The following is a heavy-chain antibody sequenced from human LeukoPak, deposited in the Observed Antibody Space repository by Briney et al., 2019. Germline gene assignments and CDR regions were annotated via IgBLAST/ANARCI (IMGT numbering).Heavy chain of an antibody. V-gene: IGHV3-11*01. D-gene: IGHD6-13*01. CDR1: GFTFSDYY. J-gene: IGHJ4*02. CDR3: ASLLAAAGRYYFDY. CDR2: ISSSGSTI. Sequence: PGGSLRLSCAASGFTFSDYYMSWIRQAPGKGLEWVSYISSSGSTIYYADSVKGRFTIPRDNAKNSLYLQMNSLRAEDTAVYYCASLLAAAGRYYFDYWGQGTLVTVSS.